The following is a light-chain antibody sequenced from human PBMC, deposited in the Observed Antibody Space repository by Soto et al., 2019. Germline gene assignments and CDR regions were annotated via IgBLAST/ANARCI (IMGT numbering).Light chain of an antibody. CDR2: GVN. J-gene: IGLJ1*01. CDR3: SSYTDDRSYV. CDR1: TNDIGTYEY. Sequence: QSALTQPASVSGSPGQSITISCTGSTNDIGTYEYVSWHQHHPGKAPKLVIFGVNDRPSGISDRFSGSKSGNTASLTISGLQLEDEAVYYCSSYTDDRSYVFGSGTKVTVL. V-gene: IGLV2-14*01.